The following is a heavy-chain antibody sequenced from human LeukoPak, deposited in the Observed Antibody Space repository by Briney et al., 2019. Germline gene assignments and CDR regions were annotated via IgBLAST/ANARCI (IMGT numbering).Heavy chain of an antibody. J-gene: IGHJ3*02. CDR3: AREGAYNGNAFDI. CDR1: GGSISSYY. Sequence: SETLSLTCTVSGGSISSYYWSWIRQPPGKGLEWIGEINHSGSTYYNPSLKSRVTISVDTSKNQFSLKLSSVTAADTAVYYCAREGAYNGNAFDIWGQGTMVTVSS. CDR2: INHSGST. D-gene: IGHD1-14*01. V-gene: IGHV4-59*12.